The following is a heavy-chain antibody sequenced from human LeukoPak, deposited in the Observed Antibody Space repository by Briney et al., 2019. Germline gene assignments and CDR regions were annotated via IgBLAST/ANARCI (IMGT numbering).Heavy chain of an antibody. Sequence: GSLRLSCAASGFTFSSYSMNWVRQAPGKGLEWVSYISSSSSTIYYEDSVKGRFTISRDNAKNSLDLQMNSLRDEETAVYYSARLANPIAAAGRDGFGMDVWGQGTTVTVSS. D-gene: IGHD6-13*01. CDR1: GFTFSSYS. CDR3: ARLANPIAAAGRDGFGMDV. V-gene: IGHV3-48*02. CDR2: ISSSSSTI. J-gene: IGHJ6*02.